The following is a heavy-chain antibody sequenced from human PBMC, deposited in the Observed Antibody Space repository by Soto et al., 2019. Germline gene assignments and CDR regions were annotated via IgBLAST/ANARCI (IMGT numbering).Heavy chain of an antibody. CDR1: GCTFSTYA. V-gene: IGHV1-69*13. D-gene: IGHD5-18*01. Sequence: GASVKVSCKASGCTFSTYAISCVRQAPGQVLEWVGGIIPIFGTANYAQKFQGRVTITADESTSTAYMELSSLRSEDTAVYYCARAAYSYGTAYLSYYYGMDVWGQGTTVTVSS. CDR3: ARAAYSYGTAYLSYYYGMDV. J-gene: IGHJ6*02. CDR2: IIPIFGTA.